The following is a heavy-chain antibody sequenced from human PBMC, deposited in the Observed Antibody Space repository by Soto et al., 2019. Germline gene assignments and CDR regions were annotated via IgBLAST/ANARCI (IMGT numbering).Heavy chain of an antibody. CDR2: INPSGGST. CDR3: ARNAASGLDY. CDR1: GYTFVNYY. J-gene: IGHJ4*02. D-gene: IGHD6-25*01. Sequence: ASVKVSCKASGYTFVNYYVHWVRQAPGQGLEWMGFINPSGGSTSYAQKFQGRVTMTRDTSTSTVYMELSSLRSEDTALYYCARNAASGLDYWGQGALVTVSS. V-gene: IGHV1-46*01.